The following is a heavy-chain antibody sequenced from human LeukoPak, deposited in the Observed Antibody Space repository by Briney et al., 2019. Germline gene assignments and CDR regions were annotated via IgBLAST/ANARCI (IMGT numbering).Heavy chain of an antibody. CDR2: VRQDGREK. CDR1: PGITFSDYW. J-gene: IGHJ4*02. V-gene: IGHV3-7*03. D-gene: IGHD6-19*01. CDR3: VGGIGWQPDY. Sequence: GGSLRLSCAASPGITFSDYWMNWGRQAPGKGLERVAIVRQDGREKLYLVSVKGRFTISRDNAKSSVYLQINSLRAEDTAVYYCVGGIGWQPDYWGQGTLVTVSS.